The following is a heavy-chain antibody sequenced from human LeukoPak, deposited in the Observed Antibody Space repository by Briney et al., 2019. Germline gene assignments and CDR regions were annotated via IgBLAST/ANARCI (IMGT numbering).Heavy chain of an antibody. D-gene: IGHD6-6*01. Sequence: PGGSLRLSCAASGFTLSSYWMSWVRQAPGKGLEWVANIKQDGSEKYYVDSVKGRFTISRDNAKNSLYLQMNSLRAQDTAVYYCARARTHALNIWGEGTMDTVSS. CDR1: GFTLSSYW. V-gene: IGHV3-7*01. J-gene: IGHJ3*02. CDR2: IKQDGSEK. CDR3: ARARTHALNI.